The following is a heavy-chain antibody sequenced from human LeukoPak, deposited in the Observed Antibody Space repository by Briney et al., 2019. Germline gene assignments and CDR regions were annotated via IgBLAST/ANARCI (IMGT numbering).Heavy chain of an antibody. CDR2: ISYDGSNK. CDR1: GFTFTTHW. Sequence: PGGSLRLSCAASGFTFTTHWMSWVRQAPGKGLEWVAVISYDGSNKYYADSVKGRFTISRDNSKNTLYLQMNSLRAEDTAVYYCAGKWELRGYFDYWGQGTLVTVSS. CDR3: AGKWELRGYFDY. V-gene: IGHV3-30*03. J-gene: IGHJ4*02. D-gene: IGHD1-26*01.